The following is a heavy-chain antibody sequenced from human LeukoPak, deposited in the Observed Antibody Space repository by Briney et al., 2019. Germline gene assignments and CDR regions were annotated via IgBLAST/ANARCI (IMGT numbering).Heavy chain of an antibody. V-gene: IGHV3-21*01. Sequence: GGSLRLSCAASGFTFSSYSMNWVRHAPGKGLEWVSSISSSSSYIYYADSVKGRFTISRDNAKNSLYLQMNSLRAEDTAVYYCARSWGSAVTFSWFDPWGQGTLVTVSS. CDR1: GFTFSSYS. D-gene: IGHD7-27*01. CDR3: ARSWGSAVTFSWFDP. J-gene: IGHJ5*02. CDR2: ISSSSSYI.